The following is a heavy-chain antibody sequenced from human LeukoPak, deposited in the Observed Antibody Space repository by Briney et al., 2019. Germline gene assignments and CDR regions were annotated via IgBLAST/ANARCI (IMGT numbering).Heavy chain of an antibody. J-gene: IGHJ4*02. D-gene: IGHD3-22*01. CDR1: GFTFSSYG. Sequence: PGGSLRLSCAASGFTFSSYGMHWVRQAPGKGLEWVAVIWYDGSNKYYADSVKGRFTISRDNSKNTLYLQMNSLRAEDTAVYYCARIRDSSGYRKFFDYWGQGTLVPVSS. CDR2: IWYDGSNK. CDR3: ARIRDSSGYRKFFDY. V-gene: IGHV3-33*01.